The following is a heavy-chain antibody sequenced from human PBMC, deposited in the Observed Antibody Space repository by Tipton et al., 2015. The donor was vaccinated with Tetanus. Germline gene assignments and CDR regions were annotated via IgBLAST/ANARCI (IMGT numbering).Heavy chain of an antibody. CDR1: GGSISSYY. V-gene: IGHV4-59*01. CDR2: IYYSGST. CDR3: ARQLPGYSSGWCLDY. D-gene: IGHD6-19*01. Sequence: TLSLTCTVSGGSISSYYWSWIRQPPGKGLEWIGYIYYSGSTNYNPSLKSRVTISVDTSKNQFSLKLSSVTAADTAVYYCARQLPGYSSGWCLDYWGQGTLVTVSS. J-gene: IGHJ4*02.